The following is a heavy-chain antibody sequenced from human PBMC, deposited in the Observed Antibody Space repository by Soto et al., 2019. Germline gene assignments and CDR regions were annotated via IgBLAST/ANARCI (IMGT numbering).Heavy chain of an antibody. D-gene: IGHD5-12*01. Sequence: SETLSLTCAVSGGSISSSNWWSWVRQPPGKGLEWIGYIYSSGSTSYNPSLKSRVTISVDTSKNQFSLKLSSVTAADTAVYYCARDGDGYNYWGQGTLVTVSS. CDR1: GGSISSSNW. V-gene: IGHV4-4*02. J-gene: IGHJ4*02. CDR3: ARDGDGYNY. CDR2: IYSSGST.